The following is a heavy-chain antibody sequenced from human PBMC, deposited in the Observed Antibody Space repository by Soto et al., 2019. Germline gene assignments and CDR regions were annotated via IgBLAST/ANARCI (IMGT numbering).Heavy chain of an antibody. J-gene: IGHJ4*02. D-gene: IGHD3-9*01. V-gene: IGHV4-30-4*01. Sequence: LSLTCTVSGGSISSGDYYWSWIRQPPGKGLEWIGYIYYSGSTYYNPSLKSRVTISVDTSKNQFSLKLSSVTAADTAVYYCASSSEGNYDILTGPYYFDYWGQGTLVTVSS. CDR2: IYYSGST. CDR3: ASSSEGNYDILTGPYYFDY. CDR1: GGSISSGDYY.